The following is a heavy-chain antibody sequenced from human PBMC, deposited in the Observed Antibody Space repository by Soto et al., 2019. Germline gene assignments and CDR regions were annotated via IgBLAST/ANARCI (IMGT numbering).Heavy chain of an antibody. Sequence: SETLSLTCTVSGGSISSYYWSWIRQPPGKGLEWIGYIYYSGSTNYNPSLKSRVTISVDTSKNQFSLKLSSVTAADTAVYYCARGEDYYGSGSYSHWLDPWGQGTMVTVSS. D-gene: IGHD3-10*01. V-gene: IGHV4-59*01. CDR1: GGSISSYY. CDR2: IYYSGST. J-gene: IGHJ5*02. CDR3: ARGEDYYGSGSYSHWLDP.